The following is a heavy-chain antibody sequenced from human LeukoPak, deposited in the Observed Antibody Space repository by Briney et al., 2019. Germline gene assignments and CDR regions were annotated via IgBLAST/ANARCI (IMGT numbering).Heavy chain of an antibody. CDR2: INPNRGDT. V-gene: IGHV1-2*02. D-gene: IGHD1-1*01. J-gene: IGHJ4*02. Sequence: ASVKVSCKASGYTFTGYYIHWVRQAPGQGLEWMAWINPNRGDTNYVQKFQDRVTMTRDTSISTAYMELSRLRSDDTAVYYCARALHLELHYYFDYWGQGTLVTVSS. CDR1: GYTFTGYY. CDR3: ARALHLELHYYFDY.